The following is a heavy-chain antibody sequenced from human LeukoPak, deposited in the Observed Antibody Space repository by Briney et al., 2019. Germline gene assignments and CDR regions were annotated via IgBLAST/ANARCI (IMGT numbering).Heavy chain of an antibody. CDR1: GFTFSSYA. CDR3: ARDGSARGSCQAY. V-gene: IGHV3-30-3*01. Sequence: GRSLRLSCAASGFTFSSYAMHWVRQAPGKGLEWVAVISYDGSNKYYADSVKGRFTISRDNSKNTLYLQMNSLRAEDTAMYYCARDGSARGSCQAYWGQGTLVTVSS. D-gene: IGHD2-15*01. J-gene: IGHJ4*02. CDR2: ISYDGSNK.